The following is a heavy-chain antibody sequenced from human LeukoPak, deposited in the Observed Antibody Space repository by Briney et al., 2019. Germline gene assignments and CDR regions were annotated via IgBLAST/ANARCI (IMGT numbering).Heavy chain of an antibody. Sequence: GASVKVSCKGSGYTFTSYGISWVRQAPGQGLGWMGWISAYNGNTNYAQKLQGRVTMTTDTSTSTAYMELRSLRSDDTAVYYCARDTYCDSTSCRFTQVQYWGQGTLVTVSS. D-gene: IGHD2-2*01. CDR2: ISAYNGNT. CDR1: GYTFTSYG. V-gene: IGHV1-18*04. J-gene: IGHJ1*01. CDR3: ARDTYCDSTSCRFTQVQY.